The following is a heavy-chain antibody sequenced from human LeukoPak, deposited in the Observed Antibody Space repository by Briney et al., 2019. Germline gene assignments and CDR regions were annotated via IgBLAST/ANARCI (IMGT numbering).Heavy chain of an antibody. V-gene: IGHV5-51*01. J-gene: IGHJ1*01. CDR3: ARTGYYETSRSGYFHH. Sequence: GESLKISCKGSGYSFTNYWIGWVRQMPGKGLEWVGIFYPADSDTRYSPSFQGQVTISVDKSISTAYLQWSSLRASDTAIYYCARTGYYETSRSGYFHHWGQGTLVTVSS. D-gene: IGHD3-22*01. CDR2: FYPADSDT. CDR1: GYSFTNYW.